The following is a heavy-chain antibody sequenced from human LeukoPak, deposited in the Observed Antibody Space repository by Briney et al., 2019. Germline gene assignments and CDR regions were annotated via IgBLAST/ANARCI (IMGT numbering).Heavy chain of an antibody. CDR1: GFTFSSYG. V-gene: IGHV3-33*01. CDR2: IWYDGSNK. CDR3: ARDRAAAGEYYFDY. Sequence: PWGSLRLSCAASGFTFSSYGMHWVRQAPGKGLEWVAVIWYDGSNKYYADSVKGRFTISRDNSKNTLYLQMNSLRAEDTAVYYCARDRAAAGEYYFDYWGQGTLVTVSS. J-gene: IGHJ4*02. D-gene: IGHD6-13*01.